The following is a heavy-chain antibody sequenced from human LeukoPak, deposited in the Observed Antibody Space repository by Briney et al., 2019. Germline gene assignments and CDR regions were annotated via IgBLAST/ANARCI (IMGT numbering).Heavy chain of an antibody. J-gene: IGHJ4*02. CDR2: IYTSGST. CDR3: ARASYSYDINGWVPFDY. CDR1: GNSISSGDNY. Sequence: SETLSLTCTVSGNSISSGDNYWSWIRQPAGKGLEWIGRIYTSGSTNYNPSLKSRVTISGDTSKNQFSLRLSPVTAADTAVYYCARASYSYDINGWVPFDYWGQGTLVTVSS. D-gene: IGHD3-22*01. V-gene: IGHV4-61*02.